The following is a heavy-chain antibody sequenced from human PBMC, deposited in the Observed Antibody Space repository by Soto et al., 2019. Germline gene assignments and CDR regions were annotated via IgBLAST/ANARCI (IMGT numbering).Heavy chain of an antibody. CDR1: GYTFTSYG. CDR2: ISAYNGNT. D-gene: IGHD2-15*01. J-gene: IGHJ4*02. V-gene: IGHV1-18*01. CDR3: VVAAQPYYFDY. Sequence: QVQLVQSRAEVKKPGASVKVSCKASGYTFTSYGISWVRQAPGQGLEWMGWISAYNGNTNYAQKLQGRVTMTTDTSTSTAYMELRSLISDDPAVYYCVVAAQPYYFDYWGQGTLVTVSS.